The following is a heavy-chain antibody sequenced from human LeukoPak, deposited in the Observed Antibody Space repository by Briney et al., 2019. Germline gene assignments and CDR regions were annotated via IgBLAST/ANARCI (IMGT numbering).Heavy chain of an antibody. J-gene: IGHJ4*02. Sequence: GGSLRLSCAASGFTFSDYYMSWVRQAPGKGLEWVASISSGGTKNHYADSVKGRVTISRDNAKDSVFLQLISLRAEDTAVYYCANQDYVWGSFRFWGKGTLVTVSS. CDR2: ISSGGTKN. CDR3: ANQDYVWGSFRF. V-gene: IGHV3-11*04. CDR1: GFTFSDYY. D-gene: IGHD3-16*02.